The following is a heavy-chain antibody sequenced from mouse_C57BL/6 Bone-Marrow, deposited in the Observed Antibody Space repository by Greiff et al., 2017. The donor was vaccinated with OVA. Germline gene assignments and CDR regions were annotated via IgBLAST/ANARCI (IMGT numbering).Heavy chain of an antibody. V-gene: IGHV1-80*01. D-gene: IGHD2-3*01. CDR3: ARGYDGYYLYYYAMDY. CDR1: GYAFSSYW. J-gene: IGHJ4*01. CDR2: IYPGDGDT. Sequence: VKLVESGAELVKPGASVKISCKASGYAFSSYWMNWVKQRPGKGLEWIGQIYPGDGDTNYNGKFKGKATLTADKSSSTAYMQLSSLTSEDSAVYFCARGYDGYYLYYYAMDYWGQGTSVTVSS.